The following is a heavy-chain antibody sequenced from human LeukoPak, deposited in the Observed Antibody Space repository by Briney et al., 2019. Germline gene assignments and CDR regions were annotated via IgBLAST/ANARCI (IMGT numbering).Heavy chain of an antibody. V-gene: IGHV3-11*01. CDR3: ARSGYGDFDF. CDR2: MRPNGHTT. Sequence: GGSLRLSCVASGFTLSDYSMSWIRQAPGKGLEWISYMRPNGHTTYYADSLKGRFSVSWDNARNSLYLQLNSLTAADTAFYYCARSGYGDFDFWGQGALVTVSS. D-gene: IGHD2-15*01. J-gene: IGHJ4*02. CDR1: GFTLSDYS.